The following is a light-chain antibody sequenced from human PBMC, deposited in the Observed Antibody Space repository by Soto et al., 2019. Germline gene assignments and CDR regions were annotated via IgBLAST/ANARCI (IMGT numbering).Light chain of an antibody. CDR2: KAS. CDR1: QSISSR. J-gene: IGKJ2*01. Sequence: DIQMTQSPPILSASVGDRVTITCRASQSISSRLAWYQQRPGKAPKLLIHKASGLESGVPSRFSGSGSGTEFTLTISSLQPDDFATYYCQQYYSYSLYTFGQGTKLEMK. CDR3: QQYYSYSLYT. V-gene: IGKV1-5*03.